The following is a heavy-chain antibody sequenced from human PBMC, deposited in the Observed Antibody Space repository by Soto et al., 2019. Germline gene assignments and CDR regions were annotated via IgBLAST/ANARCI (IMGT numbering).Heavy chain of an antibody. CDR2: IIPIFGTA. CDR3: ARGGASNWNYVSTSS. Sequence: ASVKVSCKASGGTFSSYAISWVRQAPGQGLEWMGGIIPIFGTANYAQNLQGRVTMTTDRSTSTAYMELRSLTSDDTAVYYCARGGASNWNYVSTSSWGQGTLVTVSS. J-gene: IGHJ4*02. D-gene: IGHD1-7*01. CDR1: GGTFSSYA. V-gene: IGHV1-69*05.